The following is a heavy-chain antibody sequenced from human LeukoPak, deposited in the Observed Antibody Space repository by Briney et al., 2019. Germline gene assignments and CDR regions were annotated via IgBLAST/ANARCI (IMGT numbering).Heavy chain of an antibody. J-gene: IGHJ6*02. V-gene: IGHV3-30-3*01. D-gene: IGHD3-3*01. Sequence: GGSLRLSCAASGFTFSSYAMHWVRQAPGKGLEWVAVISYDGSNKYYADSVKGRFTISRDNSKNTLYLQMNSLRAEDTAVYYCARETYDFWSGYPTYYYYYYGMDVWGQGTTVTVSS. CDR1: GFTFSSYA. CDR2: ISYDGSNK. CDR3: ARETYDFWSGYPTYYYYYYGMDV.